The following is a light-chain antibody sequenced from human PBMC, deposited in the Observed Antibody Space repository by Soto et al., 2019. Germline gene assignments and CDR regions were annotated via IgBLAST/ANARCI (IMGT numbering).Light chain of an antibody. CDR1: QSVSSY. CDR2: DVS. J-gene: IGKJ1*01. CDR3: QQYNNWPPWT. V-gene: IGKV3-11*01. Sequence: EFVLTQSPVTLSLSPGERATLSCRASQSVSSYLAWYQQKPGQAPRLLIYDVSNRATGIPARFSGSGSGTDFTLTISSLQSEDFAVYYCQQYNNWPPWTFGQGTKVDIK.